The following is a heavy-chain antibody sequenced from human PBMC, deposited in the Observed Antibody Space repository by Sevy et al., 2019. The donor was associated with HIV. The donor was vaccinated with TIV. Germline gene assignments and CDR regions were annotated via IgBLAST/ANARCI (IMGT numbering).Heavy chain of an antibody. V-gene: IGHV3-23*01. J-gene: IGHJ4*02. CDR1: GFTFSSYA. CDR3: AKDPDYGDLYYFDY. D-gene: IGHD4-17*01. CDR2: ISGSGGST. Sequence: GGSLRLSCAASGFTFSSYAMSWVRQAPGKGLEWVSAISGSGGSTYYADSGKGRFTISGENSKNTLYLQMNSLRAEDTAVYYCAKDPDYGDLYYFDYWGQGTLVTVSS.